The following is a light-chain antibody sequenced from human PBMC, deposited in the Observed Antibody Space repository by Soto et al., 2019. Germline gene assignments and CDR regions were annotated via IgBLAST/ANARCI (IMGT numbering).Light chain of an antibody. Sequence: DIVMTQSPLSLPVTPGEPASISCRSSHSLLHSNGYYYLDWYLEKPGQSPQLLIYLGSNRASGVPDRFSGSGSGTDFTLKISRVEAEDVGVYYCMQALQTWTSGQGTEVQIK. CDR1: HSLLHSNGYYY. CDR2: LGS. CDR3: MQALQTWT. J-gene: IGKJ1*01. V-gene: IGKV2-28*01.